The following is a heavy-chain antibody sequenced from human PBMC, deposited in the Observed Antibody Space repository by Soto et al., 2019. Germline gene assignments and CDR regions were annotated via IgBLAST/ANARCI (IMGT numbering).Heavy chain of an antibody. J-gene: IGHJ6*02. Sequence: QVQLQESVPVLVKPSQTLSLTCTVSAGSISSGGYYWSWIRQHPGKGLEWIGYIYYSGSTYSNPSLKSRVTIAVDTSKNQFSLKLSSVTAADTAVYYCARHTTVTTASYSYYDYGMDVWGQGTTVTVSS. CDR1: AGSISSGGYY. CDR3: ARHTTVTTASYSYYDYGMDV. D-gene: IGHD4-17*01. V-gene: IGHV4-31*03. CDR2: IYYSGST.